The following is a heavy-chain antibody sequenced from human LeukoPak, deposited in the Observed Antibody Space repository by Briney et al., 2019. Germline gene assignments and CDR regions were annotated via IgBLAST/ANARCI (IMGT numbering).Heavy chain of an antibody. V-gene: IGHV3-21*01. J-gene: IGHJ4*02. CDR3: ARTGIAVAGRFKYYFDY. Sequence: GGSLRLSCAASGFTFSSYSMNWVRQAPGKGLEWVSSISSSSSYIYYADSVKGRFTISRDNAKNPLYLQMNSLRAEDTAVYYCARTGIAVAGRFKYYFDYWGQGTLVTVSS. D-gene: IGHD6-19*01. CDR2: ISSSSSYI. CDR1: GFTFSSYS.